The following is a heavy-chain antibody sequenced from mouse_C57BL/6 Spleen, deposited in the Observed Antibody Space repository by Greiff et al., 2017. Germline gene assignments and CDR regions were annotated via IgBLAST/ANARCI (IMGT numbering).Heavy chain of an antibody. Sequence: DVQLQESGPGLVKPSPSLSLSCSVSGYSITSGYYWNWIRQFPGNKLEWIGYISYDGSNNYNPSLKNRNPITRDTSKNPFFLKLNSVTTEDTATYYCARYGYDGEGFAYWGQGTLVTVSA. CDR2: ISYDGSN. CDR1: GYSITSGYY. V-gene: IGHV3-6*01. J-gene: IGHJ3*01. CDR3: ARYGYDGEGFAY. D-gene: IGHD2-2*01.